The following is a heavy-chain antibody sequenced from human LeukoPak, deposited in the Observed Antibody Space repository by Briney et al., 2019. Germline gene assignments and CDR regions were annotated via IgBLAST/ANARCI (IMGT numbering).Heavy chain of an antibody. D-gene: IGHD3-10*01. V-gene: IGHV1-2*02. CDR3: ATLYYYGSGSESDY. Sequence: GASVKVSCKASGYTFTGYYMRWVRQAPGQGLEWMGWINPNSGGTNYAQRFQGRVTMTRDTSISTAYMELSRLRSDDTAVYYCATLYYYGSGSESDYWGQGTLVTVSS. J-gene: IGHJ4*02. CDR2: INPNSGGT. CDR1: GYTFTGYY.